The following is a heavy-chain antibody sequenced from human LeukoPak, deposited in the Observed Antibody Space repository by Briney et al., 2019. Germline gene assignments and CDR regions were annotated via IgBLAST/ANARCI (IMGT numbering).Heavy chain of an antibody. J-gene: IGHJ4*02. CDR1: GFTFSSYA. Sequence: PGGSLRLSCAASGFTFSSYAMSWVRQAPGKGLEWVSAISGSGGSTYYADSVKGRFTISRDNSKNTLYLQMNSLRAEDTGVYYCAKTSYSSGWSGDYFDYWGQGTLVTVSS. CDR3: AKTSYSSGWSGDYFDY. D-gene: IGHD6-19*01. CDR2: ISGSGGST. V-gene: IGHV3-23*01.